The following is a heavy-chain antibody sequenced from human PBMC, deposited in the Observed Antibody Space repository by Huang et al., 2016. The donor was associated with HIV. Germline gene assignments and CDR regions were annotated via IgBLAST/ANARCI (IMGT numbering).Heavy chain of an antibody. CDR1: GFTFSRYA. CDR2: SSGSGGST. Sequence: EVQLLESGGGLVQPGGSLRLSWAASGFTFSRYAMSWVRQAPGEGLAWVSASSGSGGSTYYADAVKGRFTISRDNSKNTLYLQMNSLRAEDTAVYYCAKSSSWYDGFDPWGQGTLVTVSS. J-gene: IGHJ5*02. V-gene: IGHV3-23*01. CDR3: AKSSSWYDGFDP. D-gene: IGHD6-13*01.